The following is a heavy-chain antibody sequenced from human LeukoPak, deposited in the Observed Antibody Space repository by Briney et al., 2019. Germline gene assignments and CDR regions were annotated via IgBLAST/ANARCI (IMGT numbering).Heavy chain of an antibody. CDR1: GYTFTGYY. CDR2: INPSSGGT. J-gene: IGHJ3*02. CDR3: AREIAAADQSDAFDAFDI. Sequence: ASVKVSCKASGYTFTGYYMHWVRQAPGQGLEWMGWINPSSGGTNYAQKFQGRVTMTRDTSISTAYMELSRLRSDDTAVYYCAREIAAADQSDAFDAFDIWGQGTMVTVSS. D-gene: IGHD6-13*01. V-gene: IGHV1-2*02.